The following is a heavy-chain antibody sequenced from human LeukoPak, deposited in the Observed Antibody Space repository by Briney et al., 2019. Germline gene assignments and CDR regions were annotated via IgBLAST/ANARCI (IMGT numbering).Heavy chain of an antibody. V-gene: IGHV3-23*01. CDR1: GFTFDDCA. J-gene: IGHJ3*02. CDR2: ISGSGGST. Sequence: TGGSLRLSCAASGFTFDDCAMHWVRQAPGKGLEWVSAISGSGGSTYYADSVKGRFTISRDNSKNTLYLQMNSLRAEDTAVYYCAKDVNAFDIWGQGTMVTVSS. CDR3: AKDVNAFDI.